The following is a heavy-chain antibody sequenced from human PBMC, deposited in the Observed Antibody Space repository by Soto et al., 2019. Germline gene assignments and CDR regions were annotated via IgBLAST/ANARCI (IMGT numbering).Heavy chain of an antibody. V-gene: IGHV4-4*02. J-gene: IGHJ6*01. Sequence: SETLSLTCAVYGGSISSNKWWSWVRQPPGKGLEWIGEIYHSGITNYNPSLTSRVTISLDKSRSQFSLKLTSVTAADAAVYYCARDDESVVVTTSLGAMEVWGQGTRVTVSS. CDR1: GGSISSNKW. CDR2: IYHSGIT. D-gene: IGHD2-2*01. CDR3: ARDDESVVVTTSLGAMEV.